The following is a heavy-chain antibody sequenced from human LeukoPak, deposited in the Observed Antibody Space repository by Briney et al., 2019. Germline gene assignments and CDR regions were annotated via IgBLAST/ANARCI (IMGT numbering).Heavy chain of an antibody. J-gene: IGHJ6*02. Sequence: ASVKVSCKASGYTFTSYDINWVRQATGQGLEWMGWMNPNSGNTGYAQKFQGRVTMTRNTSISTAYMELSSLRSEDTAVYYRARLGGSYRKYYYYGMDVWGQGTTVTVSS. CDR3: ARLGGSYRKYYYYGMDV. CDR1: GYTFTSYD. D-gene: IGHD1-26*01. CDR2: MNPNSGNT. V-gene: IGHV1-8*01.